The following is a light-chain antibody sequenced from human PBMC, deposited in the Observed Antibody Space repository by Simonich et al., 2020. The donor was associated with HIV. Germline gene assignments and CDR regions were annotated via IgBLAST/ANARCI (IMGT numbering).Light chain of an antibody. CDR1: QSISSW. CDR3: QQLNSYPLT. CDR2: KAS. Sequence: DIQMTQSPSTLSASLGDRVTITCRAIQSISSWLACYQQKPGKAPKLLIYKASSLESGVPSRFSGSGSGTEFTLTISSLQPDDFATYYCQQLNSYPLTFGGGTKVEIK. V-gene: IGKV1-5*03. J-gene: IGKJ4*01.